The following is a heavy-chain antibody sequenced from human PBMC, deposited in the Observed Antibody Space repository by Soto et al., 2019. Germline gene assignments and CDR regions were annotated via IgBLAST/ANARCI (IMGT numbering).Heavy chain of an antibody. V-gene: IGHV1-18*01. CDR2: ISAYNGNT. Sequence: QVQLVQSGAEVKKPGASVKVSCKSSGYTFTSYGISLVRQSPGHVLDWMGWISAYNGNTNYAQKLQGRVTMTTETSTSTAYMYQRSMSSDDTAVYYCARAIVVVPAARITVGANDYWGQGTLVTVSA. CDR1: GYTFTSYG. CDR3: ARAIVVVPAARITVGANDY. J-gene: IGHJ4*02. D-gene: IGHD2-2*01.